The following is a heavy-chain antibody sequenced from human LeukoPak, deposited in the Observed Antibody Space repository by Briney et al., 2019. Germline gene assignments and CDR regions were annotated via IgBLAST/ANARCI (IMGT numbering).Heavy chain of an antibody. V-gene: IGHV3-23*01. Sequence: GGSLRLSCAASGFTFSSYAMSWVRQAPGKGLEWVSAISGSGGSTYYADSVKGRFTISRDNSKNTLYLQMNSLRAEDTAVYYCASLGYCSGGSCPSPLDYWGQGTLVTVSS. CDR3: ASLGYCSGGSCPSPLDY. CDR2: ISGSGGST. D-gene: IGHD2-15*01. J-gene: IGHJ4*02. CDR1: GFTFSSYA.